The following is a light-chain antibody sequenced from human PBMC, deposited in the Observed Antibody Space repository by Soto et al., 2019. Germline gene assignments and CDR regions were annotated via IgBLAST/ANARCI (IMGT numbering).Light chain of an antibody. CDR1: QNIYRN. J-gene: IGKJ1*01. Sequence: ILMTQSPASLSVSPGERSTLSCRASQNIYRNIAWYQQKPGQAPRLLIYRASTRATGAPARFSGSGSGTEFTLIISSLQYDDFTVYSCLQYHNLWAFGQGTKVEIK. V-gene: IGKV3-15*01. CDR3: LQYHNLWA. CDR2: RAS.